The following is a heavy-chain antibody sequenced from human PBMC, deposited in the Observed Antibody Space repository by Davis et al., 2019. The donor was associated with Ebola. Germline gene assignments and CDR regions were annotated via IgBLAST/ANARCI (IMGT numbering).Heavy chain of an antibody. CDR3: ASLPDI. CDR1: GYSFTTYG. J-gene: IGHJ3*02. Sequence: ASVKVSCKASGYSFTTYGMHWVRQAPGQGLKWMGWINTNTGNPTYAKGFTGRFVFSLDTSVSTAYLQISSLKAEDTAVYYCASLPDIWGQGTMVTVSS. CDR2: INTNTGNP. V-gene: IGHV7-4-1*02.